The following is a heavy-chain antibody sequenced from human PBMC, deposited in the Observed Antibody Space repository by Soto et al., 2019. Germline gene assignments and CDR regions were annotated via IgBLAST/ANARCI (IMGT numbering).Heavy chain of an antibody. Sequence: GGSLRLSCAASGFTFGTYAMNWVRQAPGKGLEWVSSTPGSGGSAYYADSVRGRFTISRDNSKNTVYLQLDSLRPEDSAIYYCAKGGSSGWFYFDFWGQGTQVTVSS. CDR1: GFTFGTYA. V-gene: IGHV3-23*01. CDR2: TPGSGGSA. D-gene: IGHD6-19*01. CDR3: AKGGSSGWFYFDF. J-gene: IGHJ4*02.